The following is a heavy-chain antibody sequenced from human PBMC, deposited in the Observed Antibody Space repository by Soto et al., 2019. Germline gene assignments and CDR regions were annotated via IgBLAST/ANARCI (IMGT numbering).Heavy chain of an antibody. J-gene: IGHJ6*02. CDR1: GFTFSSYD. V-gene: IGHV3-13*01. CDR2: IGTAGDT. CDR3: ARDREYYDFWSGSYYYGMDV. D-gene: IGHD3-3*01. Sequence: GGSLRLSCAASGFTFSSYDMHWVRQAPGKGLEWVSAIGTAGDTYYPGSVKGRFTISRENAKNSLYLKMNSLRAEDTAVYYCARDREYYDFWSGSYYYGMDVWGQGTTVTVS.